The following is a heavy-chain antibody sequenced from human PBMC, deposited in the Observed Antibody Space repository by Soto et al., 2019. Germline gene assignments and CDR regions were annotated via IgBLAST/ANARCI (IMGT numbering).Heavy chain of an antibody. Sequence: QVELQESGPGLVKPSETLSLACSVFGASVNSYYWSWIRQSPGRGLEWIGHIFNSATIHYNPSLKSRVTMSVDSSKNQVSLKMNSVTAADTAIYYCGRDLLATASARWYFYYGLDVWGQGTAVTVSS. V-gene: IGHV4-59*02. CDR2: IFNSATI. J-gene: IGHJ6*02. CDR3: GRDLLATASARWYFYYGLDV. D-gene: IGHD3-3*02. CDR1: GASVNSYY.